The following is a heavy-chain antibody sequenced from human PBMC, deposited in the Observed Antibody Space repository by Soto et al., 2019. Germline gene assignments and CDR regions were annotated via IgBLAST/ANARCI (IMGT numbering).Heavy chain of an antibody. V-gene: IGHV4-4*07. Sequence: SETLSLTCTVSGGSISSYYWSWIRQPAGKGLEWIGRIYTSGSTNYNPSLKSRVTMSVDTSKNQFSLKLSSVTAADTAVYYCARLGPSNYYDSSGLFDYWGQGTLVTVSS. CDR1: GGSISSYY. CDR3: ARLGPSNYYDSSGLFDY. J-gene: IGHJ4*02. CDR2: IYTSGST. D-gene: IGHD3-22*01.